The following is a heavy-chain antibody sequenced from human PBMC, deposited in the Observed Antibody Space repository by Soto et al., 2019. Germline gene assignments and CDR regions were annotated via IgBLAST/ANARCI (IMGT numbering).Heavy chain of an antibody. CDR2: INPNVGGT. D-gene: IGHD3-16*01. J-gene: IGHJ5*02. Sequence: QVHLVQSGAEVKKPGASVYVSCKASGYTFTDYYVHWVRQAPGQGLEWMGWINPNVGGTNYAWKFQGRLTMTRDTSISTVYMQLTRLGPDDTARYYCARGGREVPRIPYDTWGQGTLVTVSS. CDR1: GYTFTDYY. V-gene: IGHV1-2*02. CDR3: ARGGREVPRIPYDT.